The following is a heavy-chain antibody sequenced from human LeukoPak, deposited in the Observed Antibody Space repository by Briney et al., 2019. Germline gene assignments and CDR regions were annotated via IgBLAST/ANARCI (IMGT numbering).Heavy chain of an antibody. Sequence: PGGSLRLFCAASGFTYRSFWKSWVPGARGKGLEWVAAIPQDGRAQFYVDSVKGRFTISRDNAKNTLYLQMNSLSAGDTAVYYCANSGDYDRLTGNPHRDYWGQGTLVTVSS. J-gene: IGHJ4*02. CDR3: ANSGDYDRLTGNPHRDY. D-gene: IGHD3-9*01. V-gene: IGHV3-7*01. CDR1: GFTYRSFW. CDR2: IPQDGRAQ.